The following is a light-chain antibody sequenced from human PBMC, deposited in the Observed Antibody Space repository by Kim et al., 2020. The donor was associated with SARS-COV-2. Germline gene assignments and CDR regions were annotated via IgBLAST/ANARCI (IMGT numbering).Light chain of an antibody. CDR2: KVS. J-gene: IGKJ2*01. V-gene: IGKV1-5*03. CDR1: QTISSS. CDR3: QQYAFYST. Sequence: LSASVGDRVNITCRASQTISSSLAWFQQKPEKAPKLLIYKVSTLQGGVPTRFSGSGSGTEFTLTISSLQPDDFATYYCQQYAFYSTFGQGTKLEI.